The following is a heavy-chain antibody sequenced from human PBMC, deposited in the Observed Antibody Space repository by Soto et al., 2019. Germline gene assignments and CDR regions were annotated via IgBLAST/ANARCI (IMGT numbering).Heavy chain of an antibody. CDR1: GFTFSSYA. CDR2: ISGSGGST. Sequence: GGSLRLSCAASGFTFSSYAMSWVRQAPGKGLEWVSAISGSGGSTYYADSVKGRFPISRDNSKNTLYLQMNGLRAEDTAVYYCAKSDDIVVVVAADTVTPAYAFDIWGQGTMVTVSS. J-gene: IGHJ3*02. CDR3: AKSDDIVVVVAADTVTPAYAFDI. V-gene: IGHV3-23*01. D-gene: IGHD2-15*01.